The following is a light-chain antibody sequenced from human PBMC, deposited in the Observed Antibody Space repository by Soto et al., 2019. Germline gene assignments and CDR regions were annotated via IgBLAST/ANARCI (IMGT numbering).Light chain of an antibody. Sequence: EIVMTQSPATLSVSPGERATLSCRASQSVSSNLAWYQQKPGQAPRLLIYGASSRATGIPDRFSGSGSGTDFTLTITTLEPEDSAVYFCQQYASSPYTFGQGTKVDIK. CDR3: QQYASSPYT. CDR2: GAS. J-gene: IGKJ2*01. V-gene: IGKV3-20*01. CDR1: QSVSSN.